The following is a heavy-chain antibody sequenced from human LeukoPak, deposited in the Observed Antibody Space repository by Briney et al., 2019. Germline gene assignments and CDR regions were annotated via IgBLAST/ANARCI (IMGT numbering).Heavy chain of an antibody. Sequence: PGGSLRLSCAASGFTFSNSAMTWVRQSPGKGLEWVSDISASGDTTHYADSVKGRFTISRDNSKHTLYLQMNSLRAEDTALYYCAKDLSGAGDIGGFDYWGQGTLVTVSS. CDR2: ISASGDTT. V-gene: IGHV3-23*01. D-gene: IGHD4-17*01. CDR3: AKDLSGAGDIGGFDY. J-gene: IGHJ4*02. CDR1: GFTFSNSA.